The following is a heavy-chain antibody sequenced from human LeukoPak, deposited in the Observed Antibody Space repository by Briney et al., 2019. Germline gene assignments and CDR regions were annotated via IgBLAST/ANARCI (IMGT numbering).Heavy chain of an antibody. CDR2: IWFDGSNK. V-gene: IGHV3-33*01. Sequence: GGSLRLSCAASGFTFNTYAMHWVRQAPGKGLERVAVIWFDGSNKNYADSVKGRFTISRDNAENKLYLQMNSLGVEDTAVYYCVRDPGSATPGTGLDFWGQGTLVTVSS. CDR3: VRDPGSATPGTGLDF. CDR1: GFTFNTYA. D-gene: IGHD6-13*01. J-gene: IGHJ4*02.